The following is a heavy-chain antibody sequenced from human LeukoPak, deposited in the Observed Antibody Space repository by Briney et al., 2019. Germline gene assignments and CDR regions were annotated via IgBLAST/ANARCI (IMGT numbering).Heavy chain of an antibody. CDR1: GDSVSNNSAT. D-gene: IGHD5-18*01. V-gene: IGHV6-1*01. CDR3: ARGLDTAIAS. CDR2: TYYKSKWHS. Sequence: PSETLSLTCAISGDSVSNNSATWNWIRQSPSRGLEWLGRTYYKSKWHSDYAVSVKSRIILNPGTSKNQFSLLLNSVTPEDTAVYFCARGLDTAIASWGQGTLVTVSS. J-gene: IGHJ4*02.